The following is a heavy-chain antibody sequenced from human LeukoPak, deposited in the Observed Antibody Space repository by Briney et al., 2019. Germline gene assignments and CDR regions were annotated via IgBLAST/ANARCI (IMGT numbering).Heavy chain of an antibody. V-gene: IGHV1-2*02. CDR1: GYTFTSYD. J-gene: IGHJ4*02. CDR2: INPNSGGT. Sequence: GASVKVSCKASGYTFTSYDIDWVRQAPGQGLEWMGWINPNSGGTNYAQKFQGRVTMTRDTSISTAYMELSRLRSDDTAVYYCAREPVIVVVPAAIRDYFDYWGQGTLVTVSS. CDR3: AREPVIVVVPAAIRDYFDY. D-gene: IGHD2-2*02.